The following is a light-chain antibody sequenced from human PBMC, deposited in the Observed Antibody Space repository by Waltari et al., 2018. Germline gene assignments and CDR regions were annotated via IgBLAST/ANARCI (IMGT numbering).Light chain of an antibody. CDR1: DSDVGAYDF. CDR2: EVS. J-gene: IGLJ1*01. V-gene: IGLV2-14*01. CDR3: SSYTTSSAPGV. Sequence: QSALTQPASVSGSPGQSITISCSGTDSDVGAYDFVSWYQPHPGKAPHLIIYEVSNRPSGLSNRFSASKSGNTSSLTISGLQAEDEADYYCSSYTTSSAPGVFGTGTRVTVL.